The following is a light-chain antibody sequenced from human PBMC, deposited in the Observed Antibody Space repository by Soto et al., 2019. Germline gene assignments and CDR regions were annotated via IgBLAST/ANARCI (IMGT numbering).Light chain of an antibody. CDR3: CSYAGSHTFDV. CDR2: DVN. CDR1: SSDVGSYNY. V-gene: IGLV2-11*01. J-gene: IGLJ1*01. Sequence: QSALTQPRSVSGSPGQSLTISCAGASSDVGSYNYVSWYQLHPGKAPKLLIYDVNKRPSGVPDRFSGSKSGNTASLTISGLQAEDEADYYCCSYAGSHTFDVFGTGTKVTVL.